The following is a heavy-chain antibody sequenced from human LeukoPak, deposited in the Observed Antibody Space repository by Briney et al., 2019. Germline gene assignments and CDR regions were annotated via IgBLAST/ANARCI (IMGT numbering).Heavy chain of an antibody. J-gene: IGHJ6*02. CDR1: GGSVSSGSFY. V-gene: IGHV4-61*01. Sequence: PSQTLSLTCTVSGGSVSSGSFYWTWIRQPPGKGLEYIGYITYRGTAKYNASLRSPVSISVQTSQNQFFLKLNSVTAADTAVYYCARDHSGYDTYYGLDVWGQGTTVIVSS. CDR3: ARDHSGYDTYYGLDV. CDR2: ITYRGTA. D-gene: IGHD5-12*01.